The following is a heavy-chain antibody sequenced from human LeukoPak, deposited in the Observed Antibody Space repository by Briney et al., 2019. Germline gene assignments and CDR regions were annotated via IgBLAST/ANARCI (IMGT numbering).Heavy chain of an antibody. CDR1: GFTFSSYA. V-gene: IGHV3-30*09. CDR2: ISYDGSNK. CDR3: ARDRCSGGSCYGYYYGMDV. J-gene: IGHJ6*02. D-gene: IGHD2-15*01. Sequence: QTGGSLRLSCAASGFTFSSYAMHWVRQAPGKGLEWVAVISYDGSNKYYADSVKGRFAISRDNSKNTLYLQMNSLRAEDTAVYYCARDRCSGGSCYGYYYGMDVWSQGTTVTVSS.